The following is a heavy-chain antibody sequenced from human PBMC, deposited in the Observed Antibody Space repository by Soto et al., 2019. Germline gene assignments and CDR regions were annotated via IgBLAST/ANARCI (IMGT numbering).Heavy chain of an antibody. D-gene: IGHD2-15*01. CDR1: GFTLGDYA. V-gene: IGHV3-9*01. CDR2: ISWNSGRI. J-gene: IGHJ4*02. Sequence: PKSPSGAATGFTLGDYAIHGVRRALGKGLEWVSGISWNSGRIGYADSVKGRFTISRDNAKNSLFLQMNSLRAEDTAVYYCATGPQPDCSGGSCYFDYWGQGTLVTVSS. CDR3: ATGPQPDCSGGSCYFDY.